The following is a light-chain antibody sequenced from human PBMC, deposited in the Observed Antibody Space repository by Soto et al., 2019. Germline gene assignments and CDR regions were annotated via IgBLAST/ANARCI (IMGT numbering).Light chain of an antibody. CDR2: AAS. CDR3: QQSYNTPYT. CDR1: QSISSY. V-gene: IGKV1-39*01. Sequence: DIQMTQSPSSLSASVGDRVTITCRASQSISSYLNCYQQKPGKAPKLLIYAASSLQSGVTSRFSGSASGTDFTLTISSLQPEDFATYYCQQSYNTPYTFGQGTKLEIK. J-gene: IGKJ2*01.